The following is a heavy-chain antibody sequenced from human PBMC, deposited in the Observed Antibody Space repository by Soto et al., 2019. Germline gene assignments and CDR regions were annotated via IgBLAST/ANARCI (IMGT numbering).Heavy chain of an antibody. CDR3: ARAGFSYGHLLF. V-gene: IGHV4-30-4*01. CDR2: VFYSGAT. J-gene: IGHJ4*02. CDR1: GGPIKTGDYY. D-gene: IGHD3-10*01. Sequence: QVQLKESGPGLVKPSETLSLTCNVSGGPIKTGDYYWNWTRQPPGKGLEWIGYVFYSGATNYSPSLKSRAAISTDTSKNQFSLSLTSVTAADTAVYYCARAGFSYGHLLFWGQGIRVTVST.